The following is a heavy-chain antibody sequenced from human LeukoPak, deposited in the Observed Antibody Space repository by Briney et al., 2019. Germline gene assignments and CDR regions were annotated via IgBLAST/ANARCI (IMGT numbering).Heavy chain of an antibody. Sequence: GGSLRLSCAASGFTFSSYAMSWGRQAPGRGLEWVSFISGSGDTTYYADSVKGRFTISRDSSKNTLYLQMNSLRAEDTAVYYCAKSRGESRGASNYWGQGTLVTVSS. CDR3: AKSRGESRGASNY. D-gene: IGHD1-26*01. V-gene: IGHV3-23*01. J-gene: IGHJ4*02. CDR2: ISGSGDTT. CDR1: GFTFSSYA.